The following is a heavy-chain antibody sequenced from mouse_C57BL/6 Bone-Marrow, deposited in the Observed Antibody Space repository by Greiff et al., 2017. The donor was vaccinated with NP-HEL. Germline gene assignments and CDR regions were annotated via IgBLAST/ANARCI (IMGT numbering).Heavy chain of an antibody. CDR2: IYPRSGNT. Sequence: QVQLQQSGAELARPGASVKLSCKASGYTFTSYGISWVKQRTGQGLEWIGEIYPRSGNTYYNEKFKGKATLTADKSSRTAYMQLSSLTSEDSAVYFCARRRSYYSNYGYAMDYWGQGTSVTVSS. CDR3: ARRRSYYSNYGYAMDY. CDR1: GYTFTSYG. D-gene: IGHD2-5*01. V-gene: IGHV1-81*01. J-gene: IGHJ4*01.